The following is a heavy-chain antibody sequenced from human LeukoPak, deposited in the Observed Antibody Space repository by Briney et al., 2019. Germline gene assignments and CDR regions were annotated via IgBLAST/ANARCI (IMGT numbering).Heavy chain of an antibody. CDR2: IYTSGST. Sequence: SETLSLTCTVSGGSISSYYWSWIRQPPAKGLEWIGYIYTSGSTNYNPYLKSRVTISVDTSKNPFSMKLSSVTSADTAVYYCASLNPRTYTDFCSGGGFDYWGQGTLVTVSS. D-gene: IGHD3-3*01. CDR1: GGSISSYY. V-gene: IGHV4-4*09. CDR3: ASLNPRTYTDFCSGGGFDY. J-gene: IGHJ4*02.